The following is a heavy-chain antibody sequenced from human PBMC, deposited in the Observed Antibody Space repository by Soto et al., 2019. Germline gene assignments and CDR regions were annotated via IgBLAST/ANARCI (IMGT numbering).Heavy chain of an antibody. CDR1: GFTFDDYA. D-gene: IGHD3-22*01. CDR2: SSWNSGSI. V-gene: IGHV3-9*01. CDR3: AKDIVSGYPGLDAFDI. J-gene: IGHJ3*02. Sequence: LSLSCAASGFTFDDYAMHWVRQAPGKGLEWVSGSSWNSGSIGYADSVKGRFTISRDNAKNSLYLQMNSLRAEDTALYYCAKDIVSGYPGLDAFDIWGQGTMVTVSS.